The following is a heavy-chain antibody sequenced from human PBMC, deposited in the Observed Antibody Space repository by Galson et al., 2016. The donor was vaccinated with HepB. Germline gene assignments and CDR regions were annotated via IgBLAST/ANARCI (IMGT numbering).Heavy chain of an antibody. V-gene: IGHV5-51*01. D-gene: IGHD7-27*01. CDR3: ARPAAGDPRVYFDY. J-gene: IGHJ4*02. CDR2: IYPDDSDT. Sequence: QSGAEVKKPGESLKISCKGSGYSFTSYWIGWVRQMPGKGLEWMGIIYPDDSDTRYSPSFQGRVTISADKSISTAYLQWNSLKASDTARYFCARPAAGDPRVYFDYCGQGTLVTVSS. CDR1: GYSFTSYW.